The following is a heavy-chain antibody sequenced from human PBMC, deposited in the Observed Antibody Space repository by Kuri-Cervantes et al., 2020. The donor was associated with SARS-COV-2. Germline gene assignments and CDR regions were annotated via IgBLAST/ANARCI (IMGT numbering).Heavy chain of an antibody. V-gene: IGHV1-2*04. D-gene: IGHD3-10*01. CDR1: GYTFTGYY. J-gene: IGHJ6*02. CDR2: INPNSGGT. CDR3: ATGMVRGLIQSYYYGMDV. Sequence: ASVKVSCKASGYTFTGYYMHWVRRAPGQGLEWMGWINPNSGGTNYAQKFQGWVTMTRDTSISTAYMELSRLRSDDTAVYYCATGMVRGLIQSYYYGMDVWGQGTTVTVSS.